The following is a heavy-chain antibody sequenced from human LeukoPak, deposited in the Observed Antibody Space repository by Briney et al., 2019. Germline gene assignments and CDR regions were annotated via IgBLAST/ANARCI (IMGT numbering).Heavy chain of an antibody. Sequence: GGSLRLSCVASGFTLSNYWTHWVRQAPGKGLGWVSRINSDGSTTNYADSVKGRFTISRDNAKNTLYLEMNSLRVEDTALYYCARVGYYYDNNCDAFDIWGQGTMVTVSS. CDR3: ARVGYYYDNNCDAFDI. J-gene: IGHJ3*02. D-gene: IGHD3-22*01. CDR2: INSDGSTT. V-gene: IGHV3-74*01. CDR1: GFTLSNYW.